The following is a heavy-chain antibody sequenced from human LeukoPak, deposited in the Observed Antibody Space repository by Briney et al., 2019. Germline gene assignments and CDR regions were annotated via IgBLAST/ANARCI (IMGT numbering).Heavy chain of an antibody. Sequence: PGGSLRLSCAASGFSFISYEMNWVRQTPGKGLEWLSYISDSGSTIYYADSVKGRFTISRDNAKNSLYLQMNSLRAEDTAVYYCARNLDFDSSSYPFDYWGQGTLVTVSS. J-gene: IGHJ4*02. CDR1: GFSFISYE. D-gene: IGHD3-22*01. CDR3: ARNLDFDSSSYPFDY. CDR2: ISDSGSTI. V-gene: IGHV3-48*03.